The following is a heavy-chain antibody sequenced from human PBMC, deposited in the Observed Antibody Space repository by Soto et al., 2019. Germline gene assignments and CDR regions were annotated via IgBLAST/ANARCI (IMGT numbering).Heavy chain of an antibody. Sequence: QVQVVQSGPELKKPGASVKVSCKAQSYIFTKYGIGWVRQAPGHGLEWMGLINVYNGDRKVAQKFQDRVSMTTDTATDTAYMELKSLRSGDTAVYYCARLQLGGDRMLNWFDPWGQGTLVTVSS. CDR3: ARLQLGGDRMLNWFDP. CDR2: INVYNGDR. V-gene: IGHV1-18*01. D-gene: IGHD2-21*02. CDR1: SYIFTKYG. J-gene: IGHJ5*02.